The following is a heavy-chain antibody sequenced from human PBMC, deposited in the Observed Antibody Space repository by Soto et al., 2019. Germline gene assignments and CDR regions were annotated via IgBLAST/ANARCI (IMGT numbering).Heavy chain of an antibody. D-gene: IGHD4-4*01. CDR1: SASITNHNW. CDR3: ARGSTVTGGRQYYYHYMDV. V-gene: IGHV4-4*02. CDR2: IFHSGRT. J-gene: IGHJ6*03. Sequence: QVQLQESGPGLVKPSGTLSLTCAVSSASITNHNWWSWVRQPPGKGLEWIGEIFHSGRTNYNPSLESRVTISVDKSKNQFSLDLSSMTAADTAVYYCARGSTVTGGRQYYYHYMDVWGKGTTVTVSS.